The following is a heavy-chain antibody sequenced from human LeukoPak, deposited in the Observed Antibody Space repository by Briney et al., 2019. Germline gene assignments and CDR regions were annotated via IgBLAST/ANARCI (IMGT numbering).Heavy chain of an antibody. J-gene: IGHJ5*02. V-gene: IGHV4-59*01. CDR2: IYYSGST. D-gene: IGHD3-22*01. CDR1: GGSISSYY. Sequence: SETLSLTCTVSGGSISSYYWSWIRQPPGKGLEWIGYIYYSGSTNYNPSLKSRVTISVDTSKNQFSLKLSSVTAADTAVYYCARAGDSSGYYWNWFDPWGQGTLVTVSS. CDR3: ARAGDSSGYYWNWFDP.